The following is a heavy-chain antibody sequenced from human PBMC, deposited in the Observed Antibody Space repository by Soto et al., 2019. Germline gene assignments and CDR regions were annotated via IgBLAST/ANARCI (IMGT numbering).Heavy chain of an antibody. CDR1: GFTFSSYW. CDR2: INSDGSST. Sequence: GGSLRLSCAASGFTFSSYWMHWVRQAPGKGLVWVSRINSDGSSTTYADSVKGRFTISRDNAKNTLYLQMNSLRAEDTAVYYSATGDTAKGAHWGQGTLVTVSS. V-gene: IGHV3-74*01. D-gene: IGHD5-18*01. J-gene: IGHJ4*02. CDR3: ATGDTAKGAH.